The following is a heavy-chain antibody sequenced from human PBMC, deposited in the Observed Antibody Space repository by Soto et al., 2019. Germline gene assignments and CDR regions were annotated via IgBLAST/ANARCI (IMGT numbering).Heavy chain of an antibody. V-gene: IGHV4-34*01. Sequence: SETLSLTCSVSGASLRAYFWTWIRQSPGKRLEWIGEITHSGSTNYNPSLKNLVTMSVDASKRQFSLRLTSVTAADTAVYFCAMIDTSSGVWGQGTMVTVSS. CDR2: ITHSGST. CDR1: GASLRAYF. CDR3: AMIDTSSGV. D-gene: IGHD5-18*01. J-gene: IGHJ3*01.